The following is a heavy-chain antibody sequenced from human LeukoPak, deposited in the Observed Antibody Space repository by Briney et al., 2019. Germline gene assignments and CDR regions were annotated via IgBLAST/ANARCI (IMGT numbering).Heavy chain of an antibody. CDR2: ISGSGGST. Sequence: GGSLRLSCAASGFTFSSYAMSWVRQAPGKGLERVSAISGSGGSTYYADSVKGRFTISRDNSKNTLYLQMNSLRAEDTAVYYCARAAVRGVIIDWGQGTLVTVSS. J-gene: IGHJ4*02. CDR1: GFTFSSYA. V-gene: IGHV3-23*01. D-gene: IGHD3-10*01. CDR3: ARAAVRGVIID.